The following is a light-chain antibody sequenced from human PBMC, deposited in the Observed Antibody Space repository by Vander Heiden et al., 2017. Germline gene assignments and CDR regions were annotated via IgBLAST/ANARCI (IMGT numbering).Light chain of an antibody. CDR2: VKGDGSH. CDR1: SGDRNYV. J-gene: IGLJ3*02. Sequence: QPVLPHSPSASASLGASVKLTCTLASGDRNYVIAWHQQQPGKGPRYLMQVKGDGSHIKGDGIPDRFSGSSSGAERYLTISSLQSEDESDYYCQTWATAIRVFGGGTKLTVL. CDR3: QTWATAIRV. V-gene: IGLV4-69*01.